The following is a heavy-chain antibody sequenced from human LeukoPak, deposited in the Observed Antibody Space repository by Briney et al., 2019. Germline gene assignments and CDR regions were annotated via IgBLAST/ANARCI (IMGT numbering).Heavy chain of an antibody. Sequence: SETLSLTFTVSGGSISSYYWSWIRRPPGKGLEWIGYIYYTGSTNYNPSLKSRVTISVDTSKNQFSLRLRSVSAADTAVYYCARGLQWELLGAFDIWGQGTMVTVSS. CDR3: ARGLQWELLGAFDI. J-gene: IGHJ3*02. V-gene: IGHV4-59*01. CDR1: GGSISSYY. CDR2: IYYTGST. D-gene: IGHD1-26*01.